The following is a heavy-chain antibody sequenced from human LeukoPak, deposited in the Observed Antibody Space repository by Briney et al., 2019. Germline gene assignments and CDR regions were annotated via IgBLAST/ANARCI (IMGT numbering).Heavy chain of an antibody. V-gene: IGHV3-11*06. CDR1: GFTFSDYY. CDR3: ARDGDGRYGEDYFDY. D-gene: IGHD7-27*01. J-gene: IGHJ4*02. CDR2: ISSSSIYT. Sequence: GGSLRLSCAASGFTFSDYYMTWIRQAPGKGLEWVSYISSSSIYTNYADSVKGRFTISRDNTKNSLYLQMNTLRAEDTAVYYCARDGDGRYGEDYFDYWGQGTLVTVSS.